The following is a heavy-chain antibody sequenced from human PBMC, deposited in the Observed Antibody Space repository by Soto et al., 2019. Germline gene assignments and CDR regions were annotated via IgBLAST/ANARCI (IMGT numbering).Heavy chain of an antibody. Sequence: PSETLSLTCTVSGGSISSSSYYWGWIRQPPGKGLEWIGYIYYSGSTNYNPSLKSRVTISVDTSKNQFSLKLGSVTAADTAVYYCARGGSGPLKVSGSLFDYWGQGTLVTVSS. D-gene: IGHD3-22*01. CDR2: IYYSGST. J-gene: IGHJ4*02. CDR3: ARGGSGPLKVSGSLFDY. CDR1: GGSISSSSYY. V-gene: IGHV4-61*05.